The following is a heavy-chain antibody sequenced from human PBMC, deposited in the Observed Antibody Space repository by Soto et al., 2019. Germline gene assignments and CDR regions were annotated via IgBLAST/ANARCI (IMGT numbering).Heavy chain of an antibody. CDR2: IYYSGST. D-gene: IGHD5-18*01. V-gene: IGHV4-30-4*01. J-gene: IGHJ5*02. CDR3: AGIQSKRLSGLDP. Sequence: PSETLSLTCTFSGGSISSGDYYLSWIRQPPGKGLEWIGYIYYSGSTYYNPSLKSRVTISVDTSKNQFSLKLSSVTAADTAVYFCAGIQSKRLSGLDPWGQGTLVTVSS. CDR1: GGSISSGDYY.